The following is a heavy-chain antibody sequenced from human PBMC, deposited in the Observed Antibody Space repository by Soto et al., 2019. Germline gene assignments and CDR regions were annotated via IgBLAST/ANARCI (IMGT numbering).Heavy chain of an antibody. V-gene: IGHV1-46*01. CDR2: INPNGGST. Sequence: KVSFQTPAYTFPSYYIHCVRQAPGHGLEWMGIINPNGGSTRFAQTFQGRITMTTDTSTSTVYMELRSMRSEDTAVYYCARSSGGVFGIIIEGYNRLAPWRQGALVIVSS. CDR1: AYTFPSYY. D-gene: IGHD3-16*02. J-gene: IGHJ5*02. CDR3: ARSSGGVFGIIIEGYNRLAP.